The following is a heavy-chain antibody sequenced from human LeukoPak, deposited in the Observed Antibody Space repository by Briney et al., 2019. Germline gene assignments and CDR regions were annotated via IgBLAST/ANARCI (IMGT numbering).Heavy chain of an antibody. J-gene: IGHJ4*02. Sequence: GASVKISCTASGDTFNIHYFHWIRQAPGQGLEWMGIINRVDGIRGNAQTFQGRLMLTKDTSTSTAYMELSSLRSEDTAIYYCASEKNYGDKYFDSWGQGTVVTVSS. V-gene: IGHV1-46*02. CDR2: INRVDGIR. CDR3: ASEKNYGDKYFDS. D-gene: IGHD4-17*01. CDR1: GDTFNIHY.